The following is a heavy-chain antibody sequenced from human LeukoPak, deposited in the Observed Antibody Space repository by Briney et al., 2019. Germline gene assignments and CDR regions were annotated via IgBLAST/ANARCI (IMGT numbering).Heavy chain of an antibody. J-gene: IGHJ4*02. CDR3: ATKQWLAPPPDS. CDR2: INTDGTVT. CDR1: GFTFSKYW. V-gene: IGHV3-74*01. Sequence: GGSLRLSCAASGFTFSKYWMLWVRQAPGKGLESVSLINTDGTVTTYADSVKGRFTVSRDNADNTMFLQRNSVRDEDTAVYYCATKQWLAPPPDSWGQGTPVTVSS. D-gene: IGHD6-19*01.